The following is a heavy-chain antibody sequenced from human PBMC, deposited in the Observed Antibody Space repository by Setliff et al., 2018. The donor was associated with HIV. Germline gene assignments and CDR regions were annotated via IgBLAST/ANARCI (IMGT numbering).Heavy chain of an antibody. CDR2: IWNDGRNK. CDR3: AKDRELLTYYYYYGMDV. CDR1: GFTFSNYG. Sequence: GGSLRLSCATSGFTFSNYGMHWVRQAPGKGLEWVALIWNDGRNKYYVDSVKGRFTISRDNSKNTLYLQMNSLRAEDTAVYYCAKDRELLTYYYYYGMDVWGQGTTVTVSS. D-gene: IGHD1-26*01. V-gene: IGHV3-33*06. J-gene: IGHJ6*02.